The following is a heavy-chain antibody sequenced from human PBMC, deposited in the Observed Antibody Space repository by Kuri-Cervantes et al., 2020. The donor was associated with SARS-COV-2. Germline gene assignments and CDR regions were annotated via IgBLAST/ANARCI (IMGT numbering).Heavy chain of an antibody. J-gene: IGHJ4*02. V-gene: IGHV3-21*01. CDR1: GFTFSSYS. Sequence: GESLKISCAASGFTFSSYSMNWVRQAPGKGLEWVPSISSSSSYIYYADSVKGRFTISRDNAKNSLYLQINSLRAEDAAVYYCARDLRNDPFYESGSSVYWGQGTLVTVSS. CDR2: ISSSSSYI. D-gene: IGHD3-3*01. CDR3: ARDLRNDPFYESGSSVY.